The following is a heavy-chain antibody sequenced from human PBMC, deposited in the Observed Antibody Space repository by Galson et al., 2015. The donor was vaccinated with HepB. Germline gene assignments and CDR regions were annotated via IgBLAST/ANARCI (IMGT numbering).Heavy chain of an antibody. CDR1: GYTFTTYT. CDR3: AREGWDLSYFDY. CDR2: ISAYNGNT. J-gene: IGHJ4*02. D-gene: IGHD1-26*01. Sequence: SVKVSCKASGYTFTTYTISWVRRAPGQGLEWMGWISAYNGNTNYAQKFQGRVTMTTDTSTSTAYMELRSLRSDDTAVYYCAREGWDLSYFDYWGQGSLVTVSS. V-gene: IGHV1-18*01.